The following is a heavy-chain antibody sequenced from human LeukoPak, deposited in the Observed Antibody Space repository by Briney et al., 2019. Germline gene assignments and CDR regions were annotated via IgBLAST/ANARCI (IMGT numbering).Heavy chain of an antibody. J-gene: IGHJ4*02. CDR1: GYTFTSYD. Sequence: ASVKVSCKASGYTFTSYDINWVRQATGRGLEWMGWMNPNSGNTGYAQKFQGRVTMTRNTSISTAYMELSSLRSEDTAVYYCARAVQLERRRLYYFDYWGQGTLVTVSS. V-gene: IGHV1-8*01. D-gene: IGHD1-1*01. CDR3: ARAVQLERRRLYYFDY. CDR2: MNPNSGNT.